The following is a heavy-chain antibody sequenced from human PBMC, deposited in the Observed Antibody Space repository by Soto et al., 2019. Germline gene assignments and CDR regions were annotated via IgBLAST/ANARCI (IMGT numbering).Heavy chain of an antibody. V-gene: IGHV3-11*06. D-gene: IGHD5-12*01. CDR1: GFIFSDYY. CDR2: ISSRSDYR. CDR3: AKTWPTDTGQVGYESAMDV. J-gene: IGHJ6*02. Sequence: QVQLVEAGGGLVKPGGSLRLSWAAAGFIFSDYYMSWIRQAPGRGLEWVSHISSRSDYRRHAACVKGRFTVSRDNAKKLLYVQMNSLRGEDTAVYYCAKTWPTDTGQVGYESAMDVWGQGTTVTVSS.